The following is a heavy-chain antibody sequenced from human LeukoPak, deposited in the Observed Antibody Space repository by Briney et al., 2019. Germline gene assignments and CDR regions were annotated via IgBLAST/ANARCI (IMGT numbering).Heavy chain of an antibody. V-gene: IGHV4-34*01. D-gene: IGHD3-3*01. Sequence: SETLSLTCAVYGGSFSGYYWSWIRQPPGKGLEWIGETNHSGSTNYNPSLKSRVTISVDTSKNQFSLKLSSVTAADTAVYYCARRWYYDFWSGYYTEDWGQGTLVTVSS. J-gene: IGHJ4*02. CDR3: ARRWYYDFWSGYYTED. CDR1: GGSFSGYY. CDR2: TNHSGST.